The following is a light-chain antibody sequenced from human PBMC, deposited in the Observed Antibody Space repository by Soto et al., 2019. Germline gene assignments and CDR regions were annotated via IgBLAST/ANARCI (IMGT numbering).Light chain of an antibody. CDR3: MQGTHWPPYT. CDR1: QSIAYSGGNTY. CDR2: KVS. J-gene: IGKJ2*01. V-gene: IGKV2-30*01. Sequence: DVVMTQSPLSLPVTLGQPASISCRSSQSIAYSGGNTYLNWFQQRPGQSPRRLIYKVSNRDSGVPDRFTGSGSGTDFTLKISRVEAEDVGVYYCMQGTHWPPYTFGQGTKLEIK.